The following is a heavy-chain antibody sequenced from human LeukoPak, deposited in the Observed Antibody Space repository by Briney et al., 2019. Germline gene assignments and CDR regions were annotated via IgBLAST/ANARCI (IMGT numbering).Heavy chain of an antibody. Sequence: SVKVSCKASGGTFSSYAISWVRQAPGQGLEWMGGIIPIFGTANYAQKFQGRVTITTDESTSTAYMELSSLRSEDTALYYCAKGTELLVVAELTYYFDYWGQGTLVTVSS. CDR3: AKGTELLVVAELTYYFDY. CDR1: GGTFSSYA. J-gene: IGHJ4*02. V-gene: IGHV1-69*05. CDR2: IIPIFGTA. D-gene: IGHD2-15*01.